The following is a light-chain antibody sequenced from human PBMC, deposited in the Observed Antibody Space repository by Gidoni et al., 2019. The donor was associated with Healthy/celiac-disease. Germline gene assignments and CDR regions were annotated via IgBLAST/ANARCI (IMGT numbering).Light chain of an antibody. V-gene: IGKV4-1*01. CDR2: GAS. CDR3: QQYYSPLT. J-gene: IGKJ4*01. Sequence: DTVMIQSPESLAVSLGERATINCKSSQRVLYSSNNKNYLAWYQRKPGQPPKLLIYGASTRESGVPGRFSGIVSGTAFTLTFNSLQAKDLAVYYCQQYYSPLTFGGGTKVEIK. CDR1: QRVLYSSNNKNY.